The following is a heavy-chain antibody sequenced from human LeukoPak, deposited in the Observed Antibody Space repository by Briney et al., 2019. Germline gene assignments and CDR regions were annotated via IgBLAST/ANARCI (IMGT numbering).Heavy chain of an antibody. D-gene: IGHD3-10*01. Sequence: ASVKVSCKASGYTFTSYDINWVRQAPGQGLEWMGWMNPNSGNTGYAQKFQGRVTMTRNTSISTAYMELSSLRSEDTAVYYCASSYYYGSGSYYREHYYYYYMDVWGKGTTVTVSS. CDR2: MNPNSGNT. CDR1: GYTFTSYD. J-gene: IGHJ6*03. CDR3: ASSYYYGSGSYYREHYYYYYMDV. V-gene: IGHV1-8*01.